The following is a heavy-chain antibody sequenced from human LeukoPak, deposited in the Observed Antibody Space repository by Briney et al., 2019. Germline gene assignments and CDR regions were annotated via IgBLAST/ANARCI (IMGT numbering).Heavy chain of an antibody. CDR1: GFTFSSYW. CDR3: AREDYDILTGTFDY. Sequence: GGSLRLSCAASGFTFSSYWMSWVRQAPGKGLEWVANIKQDGSEKYYVDSVKGRFTISRDNAKNSLYLQMNSLRAEGTAVYYCAREDYDILTGTFDYWGQGTLVTVSS. V-gene: IGHV3-7*01. CDR2: IKQDGSEK. D-gene: IGHD3-9*01. J-gene: IGHJ4*02.